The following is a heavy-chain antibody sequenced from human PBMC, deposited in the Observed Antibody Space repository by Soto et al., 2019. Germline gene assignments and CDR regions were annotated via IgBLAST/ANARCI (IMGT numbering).Heavy chain of an antibody. CDR2: ISGSGGST. V-gene: IGHV3-23*01. CDR3: AKDLKRRRFLEWLSLDY. D-gene: IGHD3-3*01. Sequence: EVQLLESGGGLVQPGGSLRLSCAASGFTFSSYAMSWVRQAPGKGLEWVSAISGSGGSTYYADSVKGRFTISRDNSKNTLYLQMNSLRAEDTAVYYCAKDLKRRRFLEWLSLDYWGQGTLVTVSS. J-gene: IGHJ4*02. CDR1: GFTFSSYA.